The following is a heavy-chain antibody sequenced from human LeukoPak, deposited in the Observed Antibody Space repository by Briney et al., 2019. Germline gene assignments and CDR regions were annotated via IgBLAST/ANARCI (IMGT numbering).Heavy chain of an antibody. D-gene: IGHD1-1*01. Sequence: SETLSLTCAVSGYSISSEYYWGWIRQPPGQGLEWIGSIYHSGSTYYNPSLKSRVTMPVDTSKNQFSLKLTSVTAADTAVYCCARQNGSGEEFDYWGQGTLVTVSS. CDR2: IYHSGST. V-gene: IGHV4-38-2*01. CDR3: ARQNGSGEEFDY. J-gene: IGHJ4*02. CDR1: GYSISSEYY.